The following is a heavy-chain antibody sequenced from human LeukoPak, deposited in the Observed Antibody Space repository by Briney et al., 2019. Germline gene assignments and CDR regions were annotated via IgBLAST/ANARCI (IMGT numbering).Heavy chain of an antibody. V-gene: IGHV5-51*01. D-gene: IGHD3-22*01. J-gene: IGHJ4*02. Sequence: GEPLKISCKGSGYSFTSYWIGWVRQMPGKGLEWMGIIYPGDSDTRYSPSFQGQVTISADKSISTAYLQWSSLKASDTAMYYCARLAPVRYYDSSGYYSYWGQGTLVTVSS. CDR1: GYSFTSYW. CDR2: IYPGDSDT. CDR3: ARLAPVRYYDSSGYYSY.